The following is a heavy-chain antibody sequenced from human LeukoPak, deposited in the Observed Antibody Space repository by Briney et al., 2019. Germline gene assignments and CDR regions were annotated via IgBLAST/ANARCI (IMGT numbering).Heavy chain of an antibody. Sequence: PGGSLRLSCAASGFTVSSSYMSWVRQAPGKGLDWVSVIYSGGSTKYADSVKGRFTISRDNAKNTLYLQMNSLRAEDTALYYCARVFSPAAGYQYFRKWGQGTLVTVSS. D-gene: IGHD6-13*01. J-gene: IGHJ1*01. CDR1: GFTVSSSY. V-gene: IGHV3-53*01. CDR3: ARVFSPAAGYQYFRK. CDR2: IYSGGST.